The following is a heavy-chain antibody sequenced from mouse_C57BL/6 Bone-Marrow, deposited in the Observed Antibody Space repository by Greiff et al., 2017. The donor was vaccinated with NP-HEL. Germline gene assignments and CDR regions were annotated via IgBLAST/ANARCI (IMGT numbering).Heavy chain of an antibody. D-gene: IGHD1-1*01. V-gene: IGHV2-5*01. CDR3: AKPFYYGSSSHAMDY. J-gene: IGHJ4*01. CDR1: GFSLTSYG. CDR2: IWRGGST. Sequence: QVQLKESGPGLVQPSQSLSITCTVSGFSLTSYGVHWVRQSPGKGLEWLGVIWRGGSTDYNAAFMSRLSITKDNSKSQVFFKMNRLQADDTAIYYCAKPFYYGSSSHAMDYWGQGTSVTVSS.